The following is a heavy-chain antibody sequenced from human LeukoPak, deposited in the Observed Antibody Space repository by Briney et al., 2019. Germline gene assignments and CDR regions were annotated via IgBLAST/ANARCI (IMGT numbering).Heavy chain of an antibody. CDR2: INHSGST. V-gene: IGHV4-34*01. CDR1: GGSFSGYY. J-gene: IGHJ4*02. D-gene: IGHD2-15*01. CDR3: ARGRSLTYCSGGSCPHYYFDY. Sequence: PSETLSLTCAVYGGSFSGYYWSWIRQPPGKGLEWIGEINHSGSTNYNPSLKSRVTISVDTSKNQFSLKLSSVTAADTAVYYCARGRSLTYCSGGSCPHYYFDYWGQGTLVTVSS.